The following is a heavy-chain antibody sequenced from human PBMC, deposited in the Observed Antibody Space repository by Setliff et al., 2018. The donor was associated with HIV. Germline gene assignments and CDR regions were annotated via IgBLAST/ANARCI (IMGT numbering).Heavy chain of an antibody. CDR1: GFTFSGSA. J-gene: IGHJ5*02. Sequence: GGSLRLSCAASGFTFSGSAIHWVRQASGKGLEWVGRTKTKPNSYATALGASVMGRFAISRGDSKNTAYLLMNSLKTEDTAVYYCTASGDADCGTSACTNWFDPWGQGTLVTVSS. D-gene: IGHD2-21*01. CDR2: TKTKPNSYAT. V-gene: IGHV3-73*01. CDR3: TASGDADCGTSACTNWFDP.